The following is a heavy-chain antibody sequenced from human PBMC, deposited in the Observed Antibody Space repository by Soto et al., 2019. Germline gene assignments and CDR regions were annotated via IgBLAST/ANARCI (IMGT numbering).Heavy chain of an antibody. CDR1: VFTLSDYY. CDR2: IKGDGSNT. CDR3: ARDPVTAD. V-gene: IGHV3-7*03. J-gene: IGHJ4*02. Sequence: PVGSLRLSCATSVFTLSDYYISWVRQAPGKGLEWVGNIKGDGSNTHYVVSVRGRFTISRDNAENLIYLQMNNLRVEDTAMYYCARDPVTADWGQGIQVTVSS.